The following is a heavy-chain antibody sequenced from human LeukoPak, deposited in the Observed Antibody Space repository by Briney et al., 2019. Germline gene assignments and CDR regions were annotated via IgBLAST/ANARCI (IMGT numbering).Heavy chain of an antibody. CDR1: GFTFSSYG. CDR3: AKDLRPRIQLWLDY. CDR2: ISYDGSNK. J-gene: IGHJ4*02. V-gene: IGHV3-30*18. D-gene: IGHD5-18*01. Sequence: GGSLRLSCAASGFTFSSYGMDWVRQAPGKGLEWVAVISYDGSNKYYADSVKGQFTISRDNSKTTLYLQMNSLRAEDTAVYYCAKDLRPRIQLWLDYWGQGTLVTVSS.